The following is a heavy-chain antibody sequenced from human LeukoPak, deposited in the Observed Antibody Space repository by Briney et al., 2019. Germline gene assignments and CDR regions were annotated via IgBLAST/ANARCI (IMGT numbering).Heavy chain of an antibody. D-gene: IGHD3-10*01. CDR3: ARETPYGSLTFDY. Sequence: PGGSLRLSCAASGFTFRSYWMSWVRQAPGKGLEWVANMQPDGDEKYYVDSVKGRFTISRDNAKNSLYLQMNSLRAEDTAVYYCARETPYGSLTFDYWGQGTRVTVSS. CDR1: GFTFRSYW. V-gene: IGHV3-7*03. CDR2: MQPDGDEK. J-gene: IGHJ4*02.